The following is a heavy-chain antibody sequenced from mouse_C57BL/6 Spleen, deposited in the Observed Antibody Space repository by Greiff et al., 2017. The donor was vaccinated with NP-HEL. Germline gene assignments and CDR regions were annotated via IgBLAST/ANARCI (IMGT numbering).Heavy chain of an antibody. D-gene: IGHD2-3*01. CDR2: IDPSDSYT. CDR3: ARQDDPYAMDY. CDR1: GYTFTSYW. J-gene: IGHJ4*01. Sequence: QVQLQQPGAELVMPGASVKLSCKASGYTFTSYWMHWVKQRPGQGLEWIGEIDPSDSYTNYNQKFKGKSTLTVDKSSSTAYMQLSSLTSEDSAVYYCARQDDPYAMDYRGQGTSVTVSS. V-gene: IGHV1-69*01.